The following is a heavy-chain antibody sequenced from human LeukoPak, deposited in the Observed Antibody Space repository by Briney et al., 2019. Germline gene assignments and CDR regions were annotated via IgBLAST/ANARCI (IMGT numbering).Heavy chain of an antibody. D-gene: IGHD6-19*01. V-gene: IGHV1-18*01. J-gene: IGHJ6*03. CDR1: GYTFTSYG. CDR3: ARMYSSGWYLYYMDV. CDR2: ISAYNGNT. Sequence: ASVKVSCKASGYTFTSYGISWVRQAPGQGLEWMGWISAYNGNTNYAQKLQGRVTMTTDTSTSTAYMELRSLRSDGTAVYYCARMYSSGWYLYYMDVWGKGTTVTVSS.